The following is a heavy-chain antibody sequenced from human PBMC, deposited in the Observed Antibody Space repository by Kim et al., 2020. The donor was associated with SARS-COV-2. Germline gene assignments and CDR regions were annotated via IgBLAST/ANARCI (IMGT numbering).Heavy chain of an antibody. CDR2: ISSSGSTI. J-gene: IGHJ4*02. CDR3: ARERGFSVVAATRAFDY. Sequence: GGSLRLSCAASGFTFSDYYMSWIRQAPGKGLEWVSYISSSGSTIYYADSVKGRFTISRDNAKNSLYLQMNSLRAEDTAVYYCARERGFSVVAATRAFDYWGQGTLVTVSS. CDR1: GFTFSDYY. D-gene: IGHD2-15*01. V-gene: IGHV3-11*01.